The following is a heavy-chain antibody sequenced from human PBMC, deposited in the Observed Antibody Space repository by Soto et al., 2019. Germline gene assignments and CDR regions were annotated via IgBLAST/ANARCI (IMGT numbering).Heavy chain of an antibody. CDR2: INPNSGGT. Sequence: ASVKVSCKASGYTFTGYYMHWVLQAPGQGLEWMGWINPNSGGTNYAQKFQGWVTMTRDTSISTAYMELSRLRSDDTAVYYCAREDRYDSSGYYSSTFDYWGQGTLVTVSS. J-gene: IGHJ4*02. CDR1: GYTFTGYY. V-gene: IGHV1-2*04. CDR3: AREDRYDSSGYYSSTFDY. D-gene: IGHD3-22*01.